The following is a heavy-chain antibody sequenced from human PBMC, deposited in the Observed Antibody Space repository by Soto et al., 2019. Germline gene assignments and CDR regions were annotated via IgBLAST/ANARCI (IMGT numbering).Heavy chain of an antibody. CDR1: GGSISSYD. J-gene: IGHJ4*02. D-gene: IGHD6-19*01. CDR3: ARTSSGWYKGFDY. CDR2: IYYSGST. V-gene: IGHV4-59*01. Sequence: SETLSLTCTVSGGSISSYDWSWIRQPPGKGLEWIGYIYYSGSTNYNPSLKSRVTISVDTSKNQFSLKLSSVTAADTAVYYCARTSSGWYKGFDYWGQGTLVTVSS.